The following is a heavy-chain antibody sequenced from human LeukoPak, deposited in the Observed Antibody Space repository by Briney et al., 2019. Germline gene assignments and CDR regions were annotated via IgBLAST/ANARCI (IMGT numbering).Heavy chain of an antibody. Sequence: SETLSLTCTVSGGSISSGDYYWSWIRQPPGKGLEWIGYIYYSGSPYYNPSLKSRVTISVDTSKNQFSLKLSSVTAADTAVYYCASGYYYGSGNEYYFDYWGQGTLVTVSS. D-gene: IGHD3-10*01. V-gene: IGHV4-30-4*01. CDR3: ASGYYYGSGNEYYFDY. J-gene: IGHJ4*02. CDR2: IYYSGSP. CDR1: GGSISSGDYY.